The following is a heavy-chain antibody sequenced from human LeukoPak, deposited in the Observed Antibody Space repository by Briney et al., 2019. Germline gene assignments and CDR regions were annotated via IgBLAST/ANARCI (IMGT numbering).Heavy chain of an antibody. CDR1: GYTLTDYY. Sequence: ASVKVSCKASGYTLTDYYVHWVRLAPGQGLEWMGLINPSGTNTNYAQKFRGRVTMTRDTSTSTVYMDLSSLRSEDTAMYFCAREESGGYFDYWGQGTLVTVSS. V-gene: IGHV1-46*01. CDR2: INPSGTNT. CDR3: AREESGGYFDY. J-gene: IGHJ4*02. D-gene: IGHD2-8*02.